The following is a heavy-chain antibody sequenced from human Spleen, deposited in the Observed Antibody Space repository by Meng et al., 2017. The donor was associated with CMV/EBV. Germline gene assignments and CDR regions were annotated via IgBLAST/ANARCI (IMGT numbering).Heavy chain of an antibody. V-gene: IGHV3-21*05. CDR3: ERVCDY. CDR2: IDRSSSYM. CDR1: GFTFRSYS. Sequence: GESLKISCAASGFTFRSYSMNWIRQAPGKGPEWVSFIDRSSSYMYYADSVNGRFTISRDNAKNALYLQMNSLRVEDTAVYYCERVCDYWGQGSLVTVSS. J-gene: IGHJ4*02.